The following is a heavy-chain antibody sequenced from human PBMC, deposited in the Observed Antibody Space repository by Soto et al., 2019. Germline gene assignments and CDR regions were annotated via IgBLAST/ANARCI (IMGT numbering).Heavy chain of an antibody. J-gene: IGHJ4*02. CDR3: TTGGCSGGSCYSDY. CDR2: IKSKTDGGTT. V-gene: IGHV3-15*01. CDR1: GFTFSNAW. D-gene: IGHD2-15*01. Sequence: GGSLRLSCAASGFTFSNAWMSWVRQAPGKGLGWVGRIKSKTDGGTTDYAAPVKGRFTISRDDSKNTLYLQMNSLKTEDTAVYYCTTGGCSGGSCYSDYWGQGTLVTVSS.